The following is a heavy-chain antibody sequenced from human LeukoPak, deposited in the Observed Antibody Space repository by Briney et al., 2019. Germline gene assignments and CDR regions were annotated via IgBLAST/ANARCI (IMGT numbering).Heavy chain of an antibody. CDR2: ISSSSSYI. V-gene: IGHV3-21*01. CDR1: GFTFSSYS. J-gene: IGHJ4*02. CDR3: AKGDSGSYGGIDY. D-gene: IGHD1-26*01. Sequence: PGGSLRLSCAASGFTFSSYSMNWVRQAPGKGLEWVSSISSSSSYIYYADSVKGRFTISRDNSKNTLYLQMNSLRAEDTAVYYCAKGDSGSYGGIDYWGQGTLVTVSS.